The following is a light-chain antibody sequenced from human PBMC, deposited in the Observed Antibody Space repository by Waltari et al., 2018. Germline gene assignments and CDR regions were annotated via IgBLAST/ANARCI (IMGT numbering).Light chain of an antibody. Sequence: DTQMAQSPMCPSAAVAERVTISCWACQCIGNYLNWDQHKRGVAPKLLIFAASSLQSRVPSRFSASGSGTDFALTISSLLPEDSATYDCQQSFSPPLTFSGGTRLEIK. V-gene: IGKV1-39*01. CDR2: AAS. CDR3: QQSFSPPLT. CDR1: QCIGNY. J-gene: IGKJ4*01.